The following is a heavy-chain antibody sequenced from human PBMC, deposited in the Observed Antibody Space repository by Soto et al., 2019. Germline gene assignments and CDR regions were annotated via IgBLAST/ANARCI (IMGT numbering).Heavy chain of an antibody. D-gene: IGHD3-16*02. J-gene: IGHJ4*02. CDR1: GGTFSSYA. CDR3: ATQSYYVWGSYRPYYFDY. Sequence: WASVKVSCKASGGTFSSYAISWVRQAPGQGLEWMGGIIPIFGTANYAQKFQGRVTITADESTSTAYMELSSLRSEDTAVYYCATQSYYVWGSYRPYYFDYWGQGTLVTVSS. V-gene: IGHV1-69*13. CDR2: IIPIFGTA.